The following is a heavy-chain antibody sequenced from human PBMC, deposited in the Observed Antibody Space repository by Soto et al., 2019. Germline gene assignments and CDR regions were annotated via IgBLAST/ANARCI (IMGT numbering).Heavy chain of an antibody. CDR1: GFIFSSYS. J-gene: IGHJ4*02. CDR2: ISPRSDYI. CDR3: ARVSGTLERYSDLDY. Sequence: EVQLVESGGGLVKPGGSLRLSCAASGFIFSSYSMNWVRQAPGKGLEWVSSISPRSDYIYFADSMRGRFTISRDNAQNSRYLHMNNQRAEDTAVYHCARVSGTLERYSDLDYWVQGRRVTVSS. D-gene: IGHD3-10*01. V-gene: IGHV3-21*06.